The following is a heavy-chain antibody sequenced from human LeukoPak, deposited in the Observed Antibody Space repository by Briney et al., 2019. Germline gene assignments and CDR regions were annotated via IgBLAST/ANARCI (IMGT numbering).Heavy chain of an antibody. CDR3: ARGLWFGAYYFDY. CDR1: GYTFTGYY. J-gene: IGHJ4*02. D-gene: IGHD3-10*01. Sequence: ASVKVSCKASGYTFTGYYMHWVRQAPGQGLEWMGWINPNSGGTNYAQKFQGRVTMTRNTSISTAYMELSSLRSEDTAVYYCARGLWFGAYYFDYWGQGTLVTVSS. CDR2: INPNSGGT. V-gene: IGHV1-2*02.